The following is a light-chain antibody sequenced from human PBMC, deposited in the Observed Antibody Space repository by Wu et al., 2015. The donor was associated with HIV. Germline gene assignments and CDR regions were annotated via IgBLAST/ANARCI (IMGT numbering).Light chain of an antibody. CDR1: HLVGNDY. Sequence: EIVLTQSPDTLSLSAGQRATVSCRASHLVGNDYIIWYKHKPGQTPTLLLYGTSNRAPGISDRFSGSGSGTDFTLTIDKLQPDDFAVYYCLLYDTSRWAFGRGDQGGIQT. J-gene: IGKJ1*01. CDR2: GTS. V-gene: IGKV3-20*01. CDR3: LLYDTSRWA.